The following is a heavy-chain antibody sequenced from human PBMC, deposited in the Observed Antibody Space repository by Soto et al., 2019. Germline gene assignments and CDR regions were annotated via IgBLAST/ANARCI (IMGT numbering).Heavy chain of an antibody. CDR3: ARVERGTATTVVDAFDI. J-gene: IGHJ3*02. CDR1: GGFVSSGSYY. V-gene: IGHV4-61*01. Sequence: PSETLSLTCAVYGGFVSSGSYYWSWIRQPPGKGLEWIGEMSHSGGTHFNPSLKSRVTISVDTSENQFSLKMSSVTAADTALYNCARVERGTATTVVDAFDIWGPGTMVTVSS. D-gene: IGHD1-1*01. CDR2: MSHSGGT.